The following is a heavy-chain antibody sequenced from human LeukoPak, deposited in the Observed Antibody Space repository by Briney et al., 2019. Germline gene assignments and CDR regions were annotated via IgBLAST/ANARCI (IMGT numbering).Heavy chain of an antibody. J-gene: IGHJ1*01. Sequence: SETLSLTCAVTGGSISNNWWTWVRQPPGKGLEWMGEISQSARTNYNPSLKSRVTMSIDKSRNQFSLRMSSVTAADTAVYYCAGVRLGSGGFSEYFEHWGQGTLVTVSS. D-gene: IGHD2-15*01. CDR1: GGSISNNW. CDR2: ISQSART. V-gene: IGHV4-4*02. CDR3: AGVRLGSGGFSEYFEH.